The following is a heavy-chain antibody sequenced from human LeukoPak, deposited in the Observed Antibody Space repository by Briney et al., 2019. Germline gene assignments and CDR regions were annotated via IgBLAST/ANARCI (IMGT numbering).Heavy chain of an antibody. CDR3: ARSPYSGYDLGPFDY. V-gene: IGHV3-21*01. CDR1: GFTFSNYN. J-gene: IGHJ4*02. CDR2: ITSSGTYT. Sequence: TGGSLRLSCADSGFTFSNYNMNWVRQAPGKAMEWVSSITSSGTYTFYADSVKGRFTISRDNAKNSLYLQMDSLGPEDTAVYYCARSPYSGYDLGPFDYWGQGTLVTVSS. D-gene: IGHD5-12*01.